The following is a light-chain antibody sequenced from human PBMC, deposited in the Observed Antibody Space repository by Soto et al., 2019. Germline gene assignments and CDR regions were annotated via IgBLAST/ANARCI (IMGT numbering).Light chain of an antibody. CDR2: DVS. CDR1: QDIRGA. Sequence: AIQLTQSPSSLSASVGDRVTITCRASQDIRGALAWYQQKPGKAPKILIYDVSTLESGVPSRFSGSSSGTDFARTISSPQPVDFATYCCQQFNSYPITFGQWTRLEIK. J-gene: IGKJ5*01. CDR3: QQFNSYPIT. V-gene: IGKV1-13*02.